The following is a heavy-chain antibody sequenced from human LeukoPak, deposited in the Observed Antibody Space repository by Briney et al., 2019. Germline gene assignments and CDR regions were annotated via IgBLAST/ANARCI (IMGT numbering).Heavy chain of an antibody. D-gene: IGHD2-2*01. J-gene: IGHJ4*02. Sequence: SGGSLRLSCAASGFTFNNYFMTWVRQAPGEGLEWVSTISGSAGSTYYADFVKGLFTISRDNSRNTLYLQMNSLRADDTAVYYCARYCSGASCYLGLDYWGQGTLVTVSS. CDR2: ISGSAGST. CDR3: ARYCSGASCYLGLDY. V-gene: IGHV3-23*01. CDR1: GFTFNNYF.